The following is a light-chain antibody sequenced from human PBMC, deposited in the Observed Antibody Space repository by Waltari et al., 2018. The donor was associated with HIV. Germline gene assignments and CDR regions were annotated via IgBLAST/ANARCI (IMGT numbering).Light chain of an antibody. Sequence: QSALTQPPSASGSPGQSVTISCTGTSSDVGDNDYVSWYQQHPGKAPKVMIYEVSKRPSGFPDRFSGSKSGNTASLTVSGLQAEDEADYFCTSYAGRDNLVFGGGTKLTV. CDR2: EVS. CDR3: TSYAGRDNLV. V-gene: IGLV2-8*01. J-gene: IGLJ2*01. CDR1: SSDVGDNDY.